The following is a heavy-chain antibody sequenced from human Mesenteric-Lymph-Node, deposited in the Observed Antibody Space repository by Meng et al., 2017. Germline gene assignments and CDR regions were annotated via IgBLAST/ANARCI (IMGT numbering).Heavy chain of an antibody. D-gene: IGHD4-11*01. CDR3: ATHNDDYSLDY. V-gene: IGHV4-4*03. J-gene: IGHJ4*02. CDR1: VSSISSRNG. Sequence: QMQLHASCPALVKPPLTLSPTCAFSVSSISSRNGTSCVRQPPGKVLDWIGEIDHSGSTNYNPSLKRRLTISVDKSKNHFSLKLSSVTAADTAVYYCATHNDDYSLDYWGQGTLVTVSS. CDR2: IDHSGST.